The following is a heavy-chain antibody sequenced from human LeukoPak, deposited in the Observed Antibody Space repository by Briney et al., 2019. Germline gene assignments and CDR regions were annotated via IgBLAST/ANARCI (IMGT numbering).Heavy chain of an antibody. V-gene: IGHV4-38-2*02. J-gene: IGHJ5*02. Sequence: PSETLSLTCTVSGYSISSGYYWGWIRQPPGKGLEWIGSIYHSGNTYYNPSLKSRVTISVDTSKNQFSLKLSSVTAADTAVYYCARARSCIAGFDPWGQGTPVTVSS. CDR3: ARARSCIAGFDP. D-gene: IGHD2-8*01. CDR1: GYSISSGYY. CDR2: IYHSGNT.